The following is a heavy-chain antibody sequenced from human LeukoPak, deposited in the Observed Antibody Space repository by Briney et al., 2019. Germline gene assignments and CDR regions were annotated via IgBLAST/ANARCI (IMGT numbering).Heavy chain of an antibody. CDR2: SRNKASSYTT. CDR3: ARFRGSGSHTLYSFDY. CDR1: GFKFSDHY. V-gene: IGHV3-72*01. D-gene: IGHD3-10*01. J-gene: IGHJ4*02. Sequence: GGSLRLSCAASGFKFSDHYIDWVRQAPGKGLEWVGRSRNKASSYTTEYAASVEGRFTISRDVSESSLYLQMNSLRTEDTAVYYCARFRGSGSHTLYSFDYWGQGSLVTVSS.